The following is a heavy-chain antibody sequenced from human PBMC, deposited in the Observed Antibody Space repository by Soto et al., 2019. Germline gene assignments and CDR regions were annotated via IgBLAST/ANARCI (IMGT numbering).Heavy chain of an antibody. CDR3: ARGDIVVVPADYYYYYGMDV. V-gene: IGHV1-69*13. CDR2: IIPIFGTA. J-gene: IGHJ6*02. D-gene: IGHD2-2*01. Sequence: WASVKVSCKASGGTFSSYAISWVRQAPGQGLEWMGGIIPIFGTANYAQKFQGRVTITADGSTSTAYMELSSLRSEDTAVYYCARGDIVVVPADYYYYYGMDVWGQGTTVTVSS. CDR1: GGTFSSYA.